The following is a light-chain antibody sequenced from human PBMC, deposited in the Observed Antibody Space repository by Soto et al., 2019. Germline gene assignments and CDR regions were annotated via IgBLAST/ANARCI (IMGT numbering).Light chain of an antibody. CDR2: AAS. V-gene: IGKV1-39*01. CDR3: QQSYSSPIT. CDR1: QSISNY. Sequence: DIQMTQSPSSLSASVGDRNTITCRASQSISNYLNWYQHKPGKAPELLIYAASNLQSGVPPRFGGSGSATDFTLTITSLKPEDFASYYCQQSYSSPITFGQGTRLEIK. J-gene: IGKJ5*01.